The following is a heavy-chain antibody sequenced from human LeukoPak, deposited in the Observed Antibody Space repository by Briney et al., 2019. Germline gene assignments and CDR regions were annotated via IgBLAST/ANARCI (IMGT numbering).Heavy chain of an antibody. J-gene: IGHJ3*02. Sequence: SETLSLTCAVYGGSFSGYYWSWIRQPPGKGLEWIGEINHSGSTNYNPSLKSRVTISVDTSKNQFSLKLSSVTAADTAVYYCARGLLPDAFDIWGQGTMVTVSS. CDR1: GGSFSGYY. CDR2: INHSGST. CDR3: ARGLLPDAFDI. V-gene: IGHV4-34*01. D-gene: IGHD3-22*01.